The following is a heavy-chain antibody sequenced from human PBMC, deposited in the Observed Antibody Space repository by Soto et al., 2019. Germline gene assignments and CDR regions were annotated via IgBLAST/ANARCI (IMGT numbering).Heavy chain of an antibody. V-gene: IGHV4-31*03. D-gene: IGHD2-21*01. J-gene: IGHJ5*02. CDR3: ARDGGGAYGLGGFDP. CDR1: GDSISRGGYY. CDR2: IYHSGST. Sequence: QVQLQESGPGLVKPSQTLSLTCTVSGDSISRGGYYWNWLRQHPRKGLEWIGYIYHSGSTIYNPSLKSRVTISVDSSKNRLSLDLSNVTSAGTAFYYCARDGGGAYGLGGFDPWGQGILVTVSS.